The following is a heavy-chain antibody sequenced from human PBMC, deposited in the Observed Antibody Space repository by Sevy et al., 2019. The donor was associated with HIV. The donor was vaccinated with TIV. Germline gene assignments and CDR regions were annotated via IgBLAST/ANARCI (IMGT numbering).Heavy chain of an antibody. CDR1: GYTFTSYG. V-gene: IGHV1-18*04. D-gene: IGHD5-12*01. J-gene: IGHJ4*02. CDR3: AGVSSGGDSRYGQAPYFDY. Sequence: ASVKVSCKASGYTFTSYGISWVRQAPGQGLEWMGWISAYNGNTNYAQKLQGRVTMTTDTSTSTAYMELRSLRSDGTAVDYRAGVSSGGDSRYGQAPYFDYWGQGTLVTVSS. CDR2: ISAYNGNT.